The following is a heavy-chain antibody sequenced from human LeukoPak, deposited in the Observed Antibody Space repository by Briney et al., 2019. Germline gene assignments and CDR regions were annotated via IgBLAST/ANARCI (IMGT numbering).Heavy chain of an antibody. CDR2: IDHRGDT. V-gene: IGHV4-34*01. CDR1: GGSFSRYY. J-gene: IGHJ4*03. D-gene: IGHD5-24*01. Sequence: KPSETLSLTCAVYGGSFSRYYWSWIRQSPGKGLEWIAEIDHRGDTNYTPSVKSRVTISVDTSKNQFSLKMRSLSAADTALYYCARGATISETGYFDFWGQGTLVTVSS. CDR3: ARGATISETGYFDF.